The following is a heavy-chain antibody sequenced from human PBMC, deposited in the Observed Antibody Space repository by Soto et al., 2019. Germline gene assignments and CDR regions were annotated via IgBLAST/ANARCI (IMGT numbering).Heavy chain of an antibody. V-gene: IGHV3-30-3*01. D-gene: IGHD2-2*01. CDR1: GFTFSNYA. CDR2: ISYDGSNK. J-gene: IGHJ4*02. Sequence: PGGSLRLSCAASGFTFSNYAMNWVRQAPGKGLEWVALISYDGSNKYYADSVKGRFTLSRDSSKNTLYLQMNSLRAADTAVYYCGRCTSTSCHLGSDYWGQGTLVTVSS. CDR3: GRCTSTSCHLGSDY.